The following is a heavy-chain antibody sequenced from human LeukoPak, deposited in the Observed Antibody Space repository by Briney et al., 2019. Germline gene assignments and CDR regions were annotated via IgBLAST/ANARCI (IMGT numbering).Heavy chain of an antibody. CDR1: GGSFSGYY. D-gene: IGHD5-18*01. CDR3: ARGLFKRSAMVSYYYYGMDV. V-gene: IGHV4-34*01. J-gene: IGHJ6*02. CDR2: INHSGST. Sequence: SETLSLTCAVYGGSFSGYYWSGIRQPPGKGLEWIGEINHSGSTNYNPSLKSRVTISVDASKNQFSLKLSSVTAADTAVYYCARGLFKRSAMVSYYYYGMDVWGQGTTVTVSS.